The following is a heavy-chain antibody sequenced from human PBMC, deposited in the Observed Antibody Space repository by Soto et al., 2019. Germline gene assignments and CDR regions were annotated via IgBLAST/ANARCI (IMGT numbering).Heavy chain of an antibody. CDR2: ISGNNGST. J-gene: IGHJ5*01. V-gene: IGHV1-18*04. CDR1: GYTFANYG. Sequence: QVQLMQSGNEVKKPGASVTVSCKASGYTFANYGISWVRQAPGQGLEWMGWISGNNGSTNFAPKVQDRSTITLYTSTCVASRTLRSLRSHDPAIYYCVRDLKYLRVTGNWFDSWGQGTLVTFSS. CDR3: VRDLKYLRVTGNWFDS. D-gene: IGHD1-1*01.